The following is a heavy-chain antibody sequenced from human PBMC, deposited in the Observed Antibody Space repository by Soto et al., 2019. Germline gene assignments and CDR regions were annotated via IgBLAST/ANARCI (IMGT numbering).Heavy chain of an antibody. CDR1: EYSFTSYC. D-gene: IGHD2-2*01. CDR3: ARNKGYCSSTSCYGMDV. Sequence: GESLKNTCKGSEYSFTSYCMVWVRQRPGKGLAWMGTIYPGDSDTRYSPSFQGQVTISADKSISTAYLQWNSLQASDTAMYFCARNKGYCSSTSCYGMDVWGQGATVTVSS. V-gene: IGHV5-51*01. CDR2: IYPGDSDT. J-gene: IGHJ6*02.